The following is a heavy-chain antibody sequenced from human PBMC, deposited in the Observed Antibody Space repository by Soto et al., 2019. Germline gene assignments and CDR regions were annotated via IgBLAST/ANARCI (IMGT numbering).Heavy chain of an antibody. CDR1: GFTFTSYA. J-gene: IGHJ4*02. Sequence: EVQLLESGGDLVQPGGSLRLSCAASGFTFTSYAMSWIRQAPGKGLEWVSAITGGGDNTYYADSVKGRFTISRDNSKNTLYLQMNSLIAEDTAFYYCTQDGGSRDWLTVNWGQGTLVTVSS. CDR3: TQDGGSRDWLTVN. V-gene: IGHV3-23*01. D-gene: IGHD3-9*01. CDR2: ITGGGDNT.